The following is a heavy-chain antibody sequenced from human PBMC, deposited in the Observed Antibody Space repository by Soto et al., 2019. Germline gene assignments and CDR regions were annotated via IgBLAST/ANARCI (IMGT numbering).Heavy chain of an antibody. CDR3: ARSNYCSSTSCHSSP. Sequence: QVQLQESGPGLVKPSGTLSLTCTVSGGSISSSDWWTWVRQSPGKGLEWIGEIYRSGNTNYNPSLRSRVTISVDKSKNQFSLTLSSVTAADTAVYYCARSNYCSSTSCHSSPWGRGTLVTVSS. J-gene: IGHJ5*02. CDR2: IYRSGNT. CDR1: GGSISSSDW. V-gene: IGHV4-4*02. D-gene: IGHD2-2*01.